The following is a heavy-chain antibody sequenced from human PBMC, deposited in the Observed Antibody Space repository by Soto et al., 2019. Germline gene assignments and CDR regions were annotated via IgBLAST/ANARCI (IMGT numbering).Heavy chain of an antibody. Sequence: PGGSLRLSCAASGFTFSSYAMSWVRQAPGKGLEWVSAISGSGGSTYYADSVKGRITISRDNSKNTLYLQMNSLRAEDTAVYYCANPYYYDSSGYPTMDVWGPGTTVTVSS. V-gene: IGHV3-23*01. D-gene: IGHD3-22*01. CDR1: GFTFSSYA. J-gene: IGHJ6*02. CDR3: ANPYYYDSSGYPTMDV. CDR2: ISGSGGST.